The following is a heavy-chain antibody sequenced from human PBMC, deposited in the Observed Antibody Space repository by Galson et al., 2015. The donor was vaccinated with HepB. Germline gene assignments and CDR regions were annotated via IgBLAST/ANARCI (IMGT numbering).Heavy chain of an antibody. CDR3: AYGVDV. CDR2: TYYRAKWYN. Sequence: CAISGDSVSNNNAARYWIRQSPSRGLEWLGRTYYRAKWYNDYAVSVRSRININPDTSKNHFSLQLEYVTPEDTAVYYCAYGVDVWGQGTTVTGSS. J-gene: IGHJ6*02. V-gene: IGHV6-1*01. CDR1: GDSVSNNNAA.